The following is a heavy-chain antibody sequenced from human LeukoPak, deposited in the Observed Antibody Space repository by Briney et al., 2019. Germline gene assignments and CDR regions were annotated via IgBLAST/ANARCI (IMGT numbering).Heavy chain of an antibody. V-gene: IGHV3-66*01. CDR1: RLIVSSNY. CDR3: ARDRGWFDP. Sequence: GGSLRLSCAASRLIVSSNYMAWVRQAPGKGLEWVSVIYSGGNTYYADSVKGRFTISRDNSKNTLYLQMNSLRAEDTAVYYCARDRGWFDPWGLGTLVTVSS. J-gene: IGHJ5*02. CDR2: IYSGGNT.